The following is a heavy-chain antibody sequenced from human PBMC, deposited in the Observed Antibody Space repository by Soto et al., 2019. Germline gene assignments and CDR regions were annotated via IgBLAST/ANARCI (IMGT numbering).Heavy chain of an antibody. V-gene: IGHV3-30-3*01. J-gene: IGHJ6*02. Sequence: PGGSLRLSCAASGFTFSSYAMHWVRQAPGKGLEWVAVISYDGSNKYYADSVKGRFTISRDNSKNTLYLQMNSLRAEDTAVYYCARDRARGSGSKYYYYYGMDVWGQGTTVTVSS. CDR1: GFTFSSYA. D-gene: IGHD3-10*01. CDR3: ARDRARGSGSKYYYYYGMDV. CDR2: ISYDGSNK.